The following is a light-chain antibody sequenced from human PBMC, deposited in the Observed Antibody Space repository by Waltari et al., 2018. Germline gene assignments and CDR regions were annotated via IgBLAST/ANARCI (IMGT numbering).Light chain of an antibody. CDR1: QSVSDNY. J-gene: IGKJ1*01. V-gene: IGKV3-20*01. Sequence: EIVLTQSPGTLSLSTGERATLSCRASQSVSDNYLAWDQQKPGQAPRLLIYDASSRATGIPDRFSGSGSGTDFSLSIRRLEPEDSAVYYCQQYGRSTWTFGQGTRVEI. CDR3: QQYGRSTWT. CDR2: DAS.